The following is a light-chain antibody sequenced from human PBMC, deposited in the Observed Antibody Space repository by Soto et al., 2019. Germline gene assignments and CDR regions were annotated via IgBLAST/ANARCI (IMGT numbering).Light chain of an antibody. CDR2: EVS. CDR1: SSDDGSYNL. J-gene: IGLJ3*02. V-gene: IGLV2-23*02. Sequence: QSALTQPASVSGSPGQSITISCTGTSSDDGSYNLVSWYRQHPGKAPKLMIFEVSKRPSGVSNRFSGSKSGNTASLTISGLQAEDEADYYCCSYAGSSTTWVFGGGTKPTVL. CDR3: CSYAGSSTTWV.